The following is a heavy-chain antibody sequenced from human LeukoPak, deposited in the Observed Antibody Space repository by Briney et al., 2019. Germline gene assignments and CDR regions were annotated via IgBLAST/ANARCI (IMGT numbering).Heavy chain of an antibody. CDR1: GFTFSGSA. V-gene: IGHV3-73*01. Sequence: GGSXRLSCAASGFTFSGSAMHWVXQASGKGLEWVGRIRSKANSYATAYAASVKGRFTISRDDSKNTAYLQMNSLRAEDTALYYCAKLSMDSYYFDYWGQGTLVTVSS. CDR2: IRSKANSYAT. D-gene: IGHD3/OR15-3a*01. J-gene: IGHJ4*02. CDR3: AKLSMDSYYFDY.